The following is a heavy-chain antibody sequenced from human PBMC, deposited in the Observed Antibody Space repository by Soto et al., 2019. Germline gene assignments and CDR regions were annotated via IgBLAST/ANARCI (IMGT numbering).Heavy chain of an antibody. V-gene: IGHV3-23*01. D-gene: IGHD2-2*01. Sequence: PGGSLRLSCAASGFTFSSYAMSWVRQAPGKGLEWVSAISGSGGSTYYADSVKGRFTISRDNSKNTLYLQMNSLRAEDTAVYYCRGYQLLSRYYYYGMDVWGQGTTVTSP. CDR2: ISGSGGST. J-gene: IGHJ6*02. CDR3: RGYQLLSRYYYYGMDV. CDR1: GFTFSSYA.